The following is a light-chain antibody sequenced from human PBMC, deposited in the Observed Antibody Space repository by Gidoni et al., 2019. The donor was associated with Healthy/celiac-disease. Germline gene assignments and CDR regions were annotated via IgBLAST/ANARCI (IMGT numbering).Light chain of an antibody. V-gene: IGKV1-39*01. CDR1: QSISSY. J-gene: IGKJ1*01. CDR3: RQSYSTPRT. Sequence: DIHMTQSPFSLSASVGDRVTITCRASQSISSYLNWYQQKPGKAPKLLISAASSVQSGVPSRFSSSGSGTDFTLTISSLQPEDFANYYCRQSYSTPRTFGQGTKVEIK. CDR2: AAS.